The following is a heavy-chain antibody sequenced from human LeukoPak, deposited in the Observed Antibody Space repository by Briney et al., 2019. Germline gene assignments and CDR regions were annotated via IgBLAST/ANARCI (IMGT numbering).Heavy chain of an antibody. J-gene: IGHJ6*04. CDR1: GYTFTSYA. D-gene: IGHD3-10*01. V-gene: IGHV1-3*01. CDR2: INAGNGNT. CDR3: ARDVTMVRGVRYYYYGMDV. Sequence: GASVRVSSTASGYTFTSYAMHWVRQAPGQRREWMGWINAGNGNTKYSQKFQGRVTITRDTSASTAYMELNRLRSEDTAVYYCARDVTMVRGVRYYYYGMDVWGKGTMVTVSS.